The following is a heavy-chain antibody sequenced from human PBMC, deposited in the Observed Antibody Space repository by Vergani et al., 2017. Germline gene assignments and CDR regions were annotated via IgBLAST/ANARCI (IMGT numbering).Heavy chain of an antibody. J-gene: IGHJ4*02. CDR1: GFTFSSYW. CDR3: ASSTPTLIAALGY. CDR2: IKQDGSEK. D-gene: IGHD6-13*01. Sequence: EVQLVESGGGLVQPGGSLRLSCAASGFTFSSYWISWVRQAPGKGLEWGANIKQDGSEKDYVDSVKGRFTISRDNAKNSLYLQMNSLRAEDTAVYYCASSTPTLIAALGYWGQGTLVTVSS. V-gene: IGHV3-7*03.